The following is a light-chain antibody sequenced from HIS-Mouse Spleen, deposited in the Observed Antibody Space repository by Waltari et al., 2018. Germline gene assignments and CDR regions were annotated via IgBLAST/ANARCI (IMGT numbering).Light chain of an antibody. CDR2: EGS. V-gene: IGLV2-23*01. CDR3: CSYAGSSTSYV. Sequence: QSALTQPASVSGSPGQSITISCTGTSSDVGTYNLFSWDQQHPGKAPKLMIYEGSKRPSGVSNRFSGSKSGNTASLTISGLQAEDEADYYCCSYAGSSTSYVFGTGTKVTVL. CDR1: SSDVGTYNL. J-gene: IGLJ1*01.